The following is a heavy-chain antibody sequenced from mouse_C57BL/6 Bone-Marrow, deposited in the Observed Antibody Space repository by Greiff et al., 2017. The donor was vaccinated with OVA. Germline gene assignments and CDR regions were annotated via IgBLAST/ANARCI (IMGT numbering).Heavy chain of an antibody. J-gene: IGHJ2*01. V-gene: IGHV5-16*01. CDR2: INYDGSST. CDR3: ARDWGLFDY. D-gene: IGHD3-3*01. CDR1: GFTFSDYY. Sequence: DVQLQESEGGLVQPGSSMKLSCTASGFTFSDYYMAWVRQVPEKGLEWVANINYDGSSTYYLDSLKSRFIISRDNAKNILYLQMSSLKSEDTATYYCARDWGLFDYWGQGTTLTVSS.